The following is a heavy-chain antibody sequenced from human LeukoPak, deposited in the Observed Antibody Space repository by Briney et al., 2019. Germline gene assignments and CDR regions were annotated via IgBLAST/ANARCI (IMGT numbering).Heavy chain of an antibody. J-gene: IGHJ4*02. CDR2: IGSSGTTI. V-gene: IGHV3-48*03. CDR1: GFPFSVYE. D-gene: IGHD6-19*01. CDR3: ALLAVASDFDY. Sequence: GGSLRLSCAVSGFPFSVYEMNWVRQAPGKGLEWVSNIGSSGTTIYYADSVRGRFSISRDNAKTSLYLQMNSLRVEDTAVYYCALLAVASDFDYWGQGALVTVS.